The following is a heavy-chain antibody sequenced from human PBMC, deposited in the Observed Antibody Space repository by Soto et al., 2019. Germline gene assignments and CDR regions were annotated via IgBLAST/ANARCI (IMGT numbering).Heavy chain of an antibody. CDR3: ERANSRSSWDSDDYMDV. CDR2: ISAFNGNT. Sequence: QVQLVQSGAEVRKPGASVKVSCKASGDTFTNYDINWVRQATAQGLEWMGWISAFNGNTNYALKLRGRVTMTTDTSTSTVYMELRSLRSDDTAVYYCERANSRSSWDSDDYMDVWGKGTRVTVSS. CDR1: GDTFTNYD. D-gene: IGHD6-6*01. V-gene: IGHV1-18*01. J-gene: IGHJ6*03.